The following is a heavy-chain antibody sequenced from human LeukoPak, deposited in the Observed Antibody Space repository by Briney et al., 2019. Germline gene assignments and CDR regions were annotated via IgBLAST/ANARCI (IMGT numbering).Heavy chain of an antibody. Sequence: GGSLRLSCAASGFTFSSYAMSWVRQAPGKGLEWVSAISGSGGSTYYADSVKGRFTISRDNSKNTLYLQMNSLRAEDTAVYYCAKEVSTWSCSSTSCHNPNWFDPWGQGTLVTVSS. D-gene: IGHD2-2*01. V-gene: IGHV3-23*01. CDR2: ISGSGGST. CDR3: AKEVSTWSCSSTSCHNPNWFDP. J-gene: IGHJ5*02. CDR1: GFTFSSYA.